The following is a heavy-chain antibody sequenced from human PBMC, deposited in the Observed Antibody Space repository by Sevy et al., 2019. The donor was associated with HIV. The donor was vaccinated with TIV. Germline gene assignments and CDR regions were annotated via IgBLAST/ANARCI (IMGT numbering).Heavy chain of an antibody. V-gene: IGHV1-2*02. D-gene: IGHD2-15*01. CDR2: INPNSGST. J-gene: IGHJ3*02. CDR1: GYTFTGHY. Sequence: ASVKVSCKASGYTFTGHYMHWVRQAPGQGLEWMGWINPNSGSTDYAQKFQGRVTLTRDTSISTAYLELSRLTSDDTAVYYCARVFPYCSGGSCYSPYEAFDIWGQGTMVTVSS. CDR3: ARVFPYCSGGSCYSPYEAFDI.